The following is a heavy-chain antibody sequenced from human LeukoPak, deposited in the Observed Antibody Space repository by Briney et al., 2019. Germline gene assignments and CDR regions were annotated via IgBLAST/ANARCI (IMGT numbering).Heavy chain of an antibody. V-gene: IGHV3-7*01. CDR1: GFTFSSYW. CDR3: AKDTDDSSGYY. CDR2: IKQDGSAK. D-gene: IGHD3-22*01. J-gene: IGHJ4*02. Sequence: PGGSLRLSCAAYGFTFSSYWMSWVRQAPGKGLEWVANIKQDGSAKYYVDSVKGRFTISRDNSKNTLYLQMNSLRAEDTAVYYCAKDTDDSSGYYWGQGTLVTVSS.